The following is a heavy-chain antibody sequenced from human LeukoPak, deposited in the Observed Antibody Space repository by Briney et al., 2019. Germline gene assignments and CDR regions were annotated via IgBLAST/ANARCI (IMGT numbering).Heavy chain of an antibody. CDR2: INTNSGNP. V-gene: IGHV7-4-1*02. Sequence: WASVKVSCKASGYTFTSYTVNWVRQAPGQGLEWMGWINTNSGNPTYAQGFTGRFVFSLDTSVTTVYLQISSLKAENTAVYYCARGGPFDYWGQGTLVTVSS. J-gene: IGHJ4*02. D-gene: IGHD3-16*01. CDR1: GYTFTSYT. CDR3: ARGGPFDY.